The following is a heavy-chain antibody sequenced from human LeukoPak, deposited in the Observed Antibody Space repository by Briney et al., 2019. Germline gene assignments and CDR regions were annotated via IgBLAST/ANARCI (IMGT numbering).Heavy chain of an antibody. V-gene: IGHV4-59*08. Sequence: PSETLSLTCTVSGGSISSYYWSWIRQPPGKGLEWIGYIYYSGSTNYNPSLKSRVTISVDTSKNQFSLKLSSVTAADTAVYYCARQGARFLEWLFPSPFDYWGQGTLVTVSS. J-gene: IGHJ4*02. CDR1: GGSISSYY. D-gene: IGHD3-3*01. CDR3: ARQGARFLEWLFPSPFDY. CDR2: IYYSGST.